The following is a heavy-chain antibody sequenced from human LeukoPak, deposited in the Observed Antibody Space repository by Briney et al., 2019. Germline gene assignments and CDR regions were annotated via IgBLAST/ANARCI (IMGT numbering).Heavy chain of an antibody. J-gene: IGHJ4*02. CDR2: ISAYNGNT. D-gene: IGHD2-15*01. CDR1: GYTFTSYG. Sequence: ASVKVSCKASGYTFTSYGISWLRQAPGQGLEWMGWISAYNGNTNYAQKLQGRVTMTTDTSTSTAYMELRSLSSDDTAVYYCARDPTRYCSGGSCAILDYWGQGTLVTVSS. V-gene: IGHV1-18*01. CDR3: ARDPTRYCSGGSCAILDY.